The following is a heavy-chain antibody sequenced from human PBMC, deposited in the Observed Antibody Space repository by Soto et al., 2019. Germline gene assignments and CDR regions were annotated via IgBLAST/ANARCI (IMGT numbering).Heavy chain of an antibody. CDR2: IYYSGST. D-gene: IGHD3-10*01. CDR3: ERDGEGWFDP. CDR1: GGSISSYY. Sequence: XETLSLTCTVSGGSISSYYWSWIRQPPGKGLEWIGYIYYSGSTNYNPSLKSRVTISVDTSKNQFSLKLSSVTAADTAVYYCERDGEGWFDPWGQGTLVTVSS. V-gene: IGHV4-59*01. J-gene: IGHJ5*02.